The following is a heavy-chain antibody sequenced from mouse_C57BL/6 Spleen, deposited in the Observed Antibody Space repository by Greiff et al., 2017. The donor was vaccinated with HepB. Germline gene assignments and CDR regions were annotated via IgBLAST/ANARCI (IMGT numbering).Heavy chain of an antibody. J-gene: IGHJ2*01. CDR3: AREKDDYDFDY. CDR1: GYTFTSYW. D-gene: IGHD2-4*01. V-gene: IGHV1-61*01. Sequence: QVQLKESGAELVRPGSSVKLSCRASGYTFTSYWMEWVKQRPGQGLEWIGNIYPSDSETHYNQKFKDKATLTVDKSSSTAYMQLSSLTSEDSAVYYCAREKDDYDFDYWGQGTTLTVSS. CDR2: IYPSDSET.